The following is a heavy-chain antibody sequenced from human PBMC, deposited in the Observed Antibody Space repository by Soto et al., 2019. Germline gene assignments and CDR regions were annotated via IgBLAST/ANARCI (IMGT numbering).Heavy chain of an antibody. V-gene: IGHV4-31*03. CDR1: GRDVSRGGSY. D-gene: IGHD1-26*01. CDR3: ASSVVGPQSQTDH. J-gene: IGHJ4*02. Sequence: QVQLQESGASLVRPSQTLSLTCSVSGRDVSRGGSYWGWIRQLPGKGLEWIGYIYYTGETFFNPSLESRLSISTDTSKNQFSLKLRSVTAADTAVYYCASSVVGPQSQTDHWGQGTLVTVSS. CDR2: IYYTGET.